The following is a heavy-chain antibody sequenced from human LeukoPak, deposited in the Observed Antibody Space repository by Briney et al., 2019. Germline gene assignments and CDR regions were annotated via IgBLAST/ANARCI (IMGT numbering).Heavy chain of an antibody. J-gene: IGHJ4*02. CDR1: GGSINTYY. Sequence: PSETLSLTCTVSGGSINTYYWSWIRQPAGKGLEWIGRIYTSGSTNYNPSLKSRVTISVDTSKNQFSLKLSSVTAADTAVYYCARDILTGYQDYWGQGTLVTVSS. CDR2: IYTSGST. V-gene: IGHV4-4*07. CDR3: ARDILTGYQDY. D-gene: IGHD3-9*01.